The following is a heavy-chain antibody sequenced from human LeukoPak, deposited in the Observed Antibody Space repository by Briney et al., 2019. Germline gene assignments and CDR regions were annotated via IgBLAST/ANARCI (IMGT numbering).Heavy chain of an antibody. CDR2: ISSSSSTI. CDR1: GFTFSSYS. CDR3: ARDFKSEPRP. J-gene: IGHJ5*02. Sequence: PGGSLRLSSAASGFTFSSYSMNWVRHAPGKGLEWVSYISSSSSTIYYADSVKGRSTISRDNAKNSLYLQMNSLRDEDTAVYYCARDFKSEPRPWGQGTLVTVSS. V-gene: IGHV3-48*02.